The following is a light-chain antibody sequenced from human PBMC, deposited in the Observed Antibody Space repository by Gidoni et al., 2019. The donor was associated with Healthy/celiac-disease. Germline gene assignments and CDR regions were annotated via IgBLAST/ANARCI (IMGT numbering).Light chain of an antibody. J-gene: IGKJ5*01. V-gene: IGKV3-20*01. CDR1: QSVSSSY. CDR2: GAS. CDR3: QQYGSAPPVT. Sequence: DIVLTQSPGTLSLSPGERATLSCSASQSVSSSYLAWYQQKPGQAPRLLIYGASRRATGIQDRLSGSGYGTDFTLTISRLEHEECAGYYCQQYGSAPPVTFGKGTRLEIK.